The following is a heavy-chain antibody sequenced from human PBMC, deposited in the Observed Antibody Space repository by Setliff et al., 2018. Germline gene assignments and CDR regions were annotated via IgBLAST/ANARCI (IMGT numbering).Heavy chain of an antibody. V-gene: IGHV1-18*01. D-gene: IGHD2-2*01. Sequence: ASVKVSCKASGYTFTDYIINWVRQAPGQGLEWMGWISPYTGNTFYAPQFQGRVIMTTDTSAKTAYMDLRSLRSDDTAVYYCERLVRYCSTTSCQRTSGDDFWGLGTLVTVSS. CDR2: ISPYTGNT. J-gene: IGHJ4*02. CDR1: GYTFTDYI. CDR3: ERLVRYCSTTSCQRTSGDDF.